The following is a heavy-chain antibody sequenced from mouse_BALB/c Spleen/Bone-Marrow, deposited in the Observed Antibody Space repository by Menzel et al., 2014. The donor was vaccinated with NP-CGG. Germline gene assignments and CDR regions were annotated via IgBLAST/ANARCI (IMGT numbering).Heavy chain of an antibody. CDR1: GFTSSNYG. Sequence: EVKLQESGGGLVQPGGSLKLSCAASGFTSSNYGMSWVRQTPDKRLELVATINSNGGITYYPDSVKGRFTISRDNAKNTLYLQMSSLKSEDTAMYYCAKNQEAFDYWGQGTTLTVSS. J-gene: IGHJ2*01. V-gene: IGHV5-6-3*01. D-gene: IGHD3-2*02. CDR2: INSNGGIT. CDR3: AKNQEAFDY.